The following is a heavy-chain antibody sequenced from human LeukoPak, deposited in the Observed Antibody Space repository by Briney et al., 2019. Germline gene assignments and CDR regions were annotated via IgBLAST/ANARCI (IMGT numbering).Heavy chain of an antibody. V-gene: IGHV4-39*07. CDR2: IYYSGST. Sequence: SETLSLTCTVSGGSISSSSYYWGWIRQPPGKGLEWIGSIYYSGSTNYNPSLKSRVTMSVDTSKNQFSLKLSSVTAADTAVYYCARDPFYDYMDVWGKGTTVTISS. CDR1: GGSISSSSYY. J-gene: IGHJ6*03. CDR3: ARDPFYDYMDV.